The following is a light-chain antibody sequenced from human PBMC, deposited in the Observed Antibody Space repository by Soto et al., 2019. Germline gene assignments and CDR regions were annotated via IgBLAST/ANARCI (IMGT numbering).Light chain of an antibody. CDR3: QQHNAWPLT. V-gene: IGKV3D-15*01. CDR2: GAS. J-gene: IGKJ3*01. Sequence: EIVMTQSPATLSVSPGETATLSCRASQTLGNKLAWYQQKPGQAPRLLIYGASTRATGIPAGFSGSGSGTEFTLTINSLQSEDFAIYYCQQHNAWPLTFGPGTKVDLK. CDR1: QTLGNK.